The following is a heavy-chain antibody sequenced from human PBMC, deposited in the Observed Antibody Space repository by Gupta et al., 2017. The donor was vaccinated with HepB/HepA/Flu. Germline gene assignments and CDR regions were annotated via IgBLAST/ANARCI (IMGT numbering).Heavy chain of an antibody. V-gene: IGHV3-33*03. CDR1: GFTFSRYG. D-gene: IGHD3-3*01. CDR2: IWYDGSNR. Sequence: VQLVESGGGVVQPRRSLSLSCAASGFTFSRYGMHWVRQAPGPGLEGVAVIWYDGSNRYYADSVEGRITSSRDNCKNTLYLQKNSLRAEDTAVYDWARCLWEWLVYYYGMDVWGQGTTVTVSS. J-gene: IGHJ6*02. CDR3: ARCLWEWLVYYYGMDV.